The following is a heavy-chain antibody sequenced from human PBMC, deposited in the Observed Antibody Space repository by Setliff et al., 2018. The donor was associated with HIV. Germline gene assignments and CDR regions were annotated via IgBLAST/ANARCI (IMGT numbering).Heavy chain of an antibody. Sequence: LSLTCTASYATISTADYYWSWIRQPPGKGLEWIGFVSYTGTTHYNPSLKSRLTISIDTSENQFSLKLSSVTAADTAVYYCARLSTTSRDFDSWGQGTLVTVSS. J-gene: IGHJ4*02. D-gene: IGHD2-2*01. V-gene: IGHV4-30-4*01. CDR2: VSYTGTT. CDR1: YATISTADYY. CDR3: ARLSTTSRDFDS.